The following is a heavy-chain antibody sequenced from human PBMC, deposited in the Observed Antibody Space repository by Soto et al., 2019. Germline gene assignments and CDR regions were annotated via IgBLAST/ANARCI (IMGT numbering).Heavy chain of an antibody. Sequence: PSETLSLTCTVSGGSIRSYYWTWIRRPPGKGLVWLGYIFYSGRTFYNPSLKSRVTISIHTSKSQFSLQLTSVTAADTAVYYCARGAADTAMVDPRGQGTLVPVPS. D-gene: IGHD5-18*01. J-gene: IGHJ5*02. V-gene: IGHV4-59*01. CDR1: GGSIRSYY. CDR3: ARGAADTAMVDP. CDR2: IFYSGRT.